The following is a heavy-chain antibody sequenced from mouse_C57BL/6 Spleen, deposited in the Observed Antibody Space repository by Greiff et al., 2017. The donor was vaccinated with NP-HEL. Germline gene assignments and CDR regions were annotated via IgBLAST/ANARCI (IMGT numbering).Heavy chain of an antibody. Sequence: QVQLQQSGAELVRPGSSEKLSCKASGYTFTSYWMHWVKQRPIQGLEWIGNIDPSDSETHYNQKFKDKATLTVDKSSSTAYMQLSSLTSEDSAVYYCARGELGRGAMDYWGQGTSVTVSS. CDR2: IDPSDSET. CDR1: GYTFTSYW. J-gene: IGHJ4*01. V-gene: IGHV1-52*01. D-gene: IGHD4-1*01. CDR3: ARGELGRGAMDY.